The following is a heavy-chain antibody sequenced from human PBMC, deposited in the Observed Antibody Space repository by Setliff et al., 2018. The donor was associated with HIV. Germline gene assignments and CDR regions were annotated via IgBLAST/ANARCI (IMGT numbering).Heavy chain of an antibody. CDR2: IYTSGST. J-gene: IGHJ5*02. V-gene: IGHV4-61*09. D-gene: IGHD3-22*01. CDR1: GGSISSGSDY. Sequence: PSETLSLTCTASGGSISSGSDYWSWIRQPAGKGLEWIGHIYTSGSTNYNPSLKSRVTISVDTSKNQFSLKLNSGTAADTAVYYCGRHHDSDRSGDPDWFDPWGQGILVTVSS. CDR3: GRHHDSDRSGDPDWFDP.